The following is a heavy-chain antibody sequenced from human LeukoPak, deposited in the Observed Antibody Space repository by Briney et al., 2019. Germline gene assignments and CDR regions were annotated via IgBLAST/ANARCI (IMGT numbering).Heavy chain of an antibody. CDR1: GGTFSSYA. V-gene: IGHV1-69*06. Sequence: WASVKVSCTASGGTFSSYAISWVRQAPGQGLEWMGGIMPIFSTANYAQKFQGRVTITADKSTSTAYMELSSLRSEDTAVYYCARGYYDKVDVYYYMDVWGKGTTVTISS. J-gene: IGHJ6*03. CDR3: ARGYYDKVDVYYYMDV. D-gene: IGHD3-22*01. CDR2: IMPIFSTA.